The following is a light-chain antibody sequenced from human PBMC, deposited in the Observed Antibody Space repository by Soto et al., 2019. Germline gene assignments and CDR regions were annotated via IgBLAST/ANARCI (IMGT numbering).Light chain of an antibody. CDR1: QSVSSN. CDR2: DAS. CDR3: QQYDTLPRT. J-gene: IGKJ5*01. Sequence: EIVMTQSPATLSVSPGERATLSCRASQSVSSNLAWYQQKPGQAPRLLIYDASNRATGIPDRFSGSGSGTDFTLTITRLEPEDSAMYYCQQYDTLPRTFGQGTRLEIK. V-gene: IGKV3D-15*01.